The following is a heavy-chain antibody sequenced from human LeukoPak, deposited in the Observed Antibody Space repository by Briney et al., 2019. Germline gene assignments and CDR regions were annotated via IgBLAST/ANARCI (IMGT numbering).Heavy chain of an antibody. Sequence: ASVKVSCKASGYTFTSYAMNWVRRAPGQGLEWMGWVNTNTGNPTYAQGFTGRFVFSLDTSVSTAYLQISSLKAEDTAVYYCARIWEYYYDSSGYSPAFDIWGQGTMVTVSS. CDR3: ARIWEYYYDSSGYSPAFDI. V-gene: IGHV7-4-1*02. D-gene: IGHD3-22*01. CDR1: GYTFTSYA. J-gene: IGHJ3*02. CDR2: VNTNTGNP.